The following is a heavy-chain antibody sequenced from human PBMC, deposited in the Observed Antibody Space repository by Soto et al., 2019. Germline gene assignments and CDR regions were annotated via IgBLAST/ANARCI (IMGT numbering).Heavy chain of an antibody. J-gene: IGHJ6*03. D-gene: IGHD1-1*01. Sequence: SQTLSLTCDISGDSVSSNSAGWNWIRQTPSRGLEWLGRTYYKSKWYYTYAASVKSRITVSPDTSKNQFSLQLTSVTPEDTAVYYCARGSWDDVSGHYYMEVWDKGTTVPVS. V-gene: IGHV6-1*01. CDR3: ARGSWDDVSGHYYMEV. CDR2: TYYKSKWYY. CDR1: GDSVSSNSAG.